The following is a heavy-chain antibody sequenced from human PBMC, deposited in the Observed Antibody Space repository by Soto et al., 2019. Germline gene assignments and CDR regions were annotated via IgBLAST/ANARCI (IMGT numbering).Heavy chain of an antibody. V-gene: IGHV2-26*01. Sequence: QVTLKESGPVLVKPTETLTLTCTVSGFSLRNTRMGVSWIRQSPGKAMEWLAHIFSNDAKSYSPSLKSRLAISRDTSKSQVVLTMTNVAPVDTATYYCGRSLYVDYVHWYFDLCGRGTLVTVSS. D-gene: IGHD4-17*01. CDR2: IFSNDAK. CDR1: GFSLRNTRMG. J-gene: IGHJ2*01. CDR3: GRSLYVDYVHWYFDL.